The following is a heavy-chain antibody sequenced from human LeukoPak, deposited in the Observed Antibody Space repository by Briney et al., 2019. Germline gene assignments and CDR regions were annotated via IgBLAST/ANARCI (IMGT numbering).Heavy chain of an antibody. CDR1: GGSISSGGYS. CDR3: AGLLWFGELYRENWFDP. D-gene: IGHD3-10*01. Sequence: SQTLSLTCAVSGGSISSGGYSWSWIRQPPGKGLEWIGYIYHSGSTYYNPSLKSRVTTSVDRSKNQFSLKLSSVTAADTAVYYCAGLLWFGELYRENWFDPWGQGTLVTVSS. J-gene: IGHJ5*02. V-gene: IGHV4-30-2*01. CDR2: IYHSGST.